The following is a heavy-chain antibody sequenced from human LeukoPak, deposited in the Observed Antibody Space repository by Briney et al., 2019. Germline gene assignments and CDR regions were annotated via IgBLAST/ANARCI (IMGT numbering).Heavy chain of an antibody. CDR2: ISWNSGSI. CDR3: AKDTDSSGFGAFDI. V-gene: IGHV3-9*01. Sequence: GGSLRLSCAASGFTFDDYAIHWVRQAPGKGLEWVSGISWNSGSIGYADSVKGRFTISRDNAENSLYLQMNSLRAEDTALYYCAKDTDSSGFGAFDIWGQGTMVTVSS. J-gene: IGHJ3*02. D-gene: IGHD3-22*01. CDR1: GFTFDDYA.